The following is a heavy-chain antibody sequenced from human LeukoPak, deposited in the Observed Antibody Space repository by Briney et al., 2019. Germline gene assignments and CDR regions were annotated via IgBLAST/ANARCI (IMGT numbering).Heavy chain of an antibody. CDR1: GGSISSITYS. J-gene: IGHJ4*02. V-gene: IGHV4-39*01. CDR2: IHYDGNT. Sequence: SDTLSLTCTVSGGSISSITYSWTWIRLPPGKGLEWIGSIHYDGNTYYKPSLKSRVTISVDTSKIQFSLRLSSATAADMATYYCARHSLNNYGSYYWGQGTLVTVSS. D-gene: IGHD5-24*01. CDR3: ARHSLNNYGSYY.